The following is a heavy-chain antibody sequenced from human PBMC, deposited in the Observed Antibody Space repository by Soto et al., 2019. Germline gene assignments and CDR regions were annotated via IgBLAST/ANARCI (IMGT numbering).Heavy chain of an antibody. J-gene: IGHJ5*02. CDR1: GDAISSSY. V-gene: IGHV4-59*01. CDR2: IYYIGST. Sequence: QVQLQESGPGLVEPSETLSLTCSVSGDAISSSYWSWIRQPPGKGLEWIGYIYYIGSTNYNPSLKSRVTISLATSKNQFSLKVSSVTAADTAVYYCAGGYDWFDPWGQGTLVTVSS. CDR3: AGGYDWFDP. D-gene: IGHD5-12*01.